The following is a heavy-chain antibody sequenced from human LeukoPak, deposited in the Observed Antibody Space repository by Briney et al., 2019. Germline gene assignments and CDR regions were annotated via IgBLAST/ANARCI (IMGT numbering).Heavy chain of an antibody. Sequence: SETLSLTCTVSGGSISSYYWSWIRQPPGKGLEWIGYIYYSGSTNYNPSLKSRVTISVDTSKNQFSLKLSSVTAADTAVYYCAKADYYDSSGYYSDPHYFDYWGQGTLVTVSS. CDR1: GGSISSYY. J-gene: IGHJ4*02. D-gene: IGHD3-22*01. CDR2: IYYSGST. V-gene: IGHV4-59*08. CDR3: AKADYYDSSGYYSDPHYFDY.